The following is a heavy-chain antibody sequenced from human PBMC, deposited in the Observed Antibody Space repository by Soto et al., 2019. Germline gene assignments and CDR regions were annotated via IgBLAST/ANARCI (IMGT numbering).Heavy chain of an antibody. J-gene: IGHJ6*03. CDR1: GFTFSSYA. D-gene: IGHD2-15*01. V-gene: IGHV3-23*01. CDR3: AKDLGGCSGGSCYYYYYMDV. Sequence: EVQLLESGGGLVQPGGSLRLSCAASGFTFSSYAMSWVRQAPGKGLEWVSAISGSGGSTYYADSVKGRFTISRDNSKNTLYLQMKSLRAVDTAVYYCAKDLGGCSGGSCYYYYYMDVWGKGTTVTVSS. CDR2: ISGSGGST.